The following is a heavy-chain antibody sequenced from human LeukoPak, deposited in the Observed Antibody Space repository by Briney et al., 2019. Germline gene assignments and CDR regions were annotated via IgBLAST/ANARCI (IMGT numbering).Heavy chain of an antibody. CDR3: ARERELLREDACDI. Sequence: SETLSLTCSVSGGSISSYYWTWTRQPAGKRLEWIGRIFANGNTNYNPSLKSRVTMSVDTSKNQFSLKLSSVTAADTAVYYCARERELLREDACDIWGPGAMVTVSS. J-gene: IGHJ3*02. D-gene: IGHD3-10*01. V-gene: IGHV4-4*07. CDR2: IFANGNT. CDR1: GGSISSYY.